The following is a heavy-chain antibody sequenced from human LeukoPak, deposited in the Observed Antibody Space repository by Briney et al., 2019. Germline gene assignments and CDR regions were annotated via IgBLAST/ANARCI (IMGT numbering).Heavy chain of an antibody. CDR2: IWYDGRTK. CDR3: ARDFEYSSSTGVY. J-gene: IGHJ4*02. D-gene: IGHD5-12*01. Sequence: PGRSLRLSCAASGFTSSKYGIHWVRQAPGKGLEWVAVIWYDGRTKYYADSVKGRFTISRDNSKNTLYLQMNSLRAEDTAVYYCARDFEYSSSTGVYWGQGTLVTVSS. V-gene: IGHV3-33*01. CDR1: GFTSSKYG.